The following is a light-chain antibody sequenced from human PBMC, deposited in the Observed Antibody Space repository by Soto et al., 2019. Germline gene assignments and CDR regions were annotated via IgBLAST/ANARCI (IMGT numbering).Light chain of an antibody. CDR1: TSDVGGYNY. CDR3: LSKTSSISYV. Sequence: QSLLSQPSSVCGSPGQSITISCTGTTSDVGGYNYVSWYQQHPGKVPKLLIHEVSNRPSGVSNRFSGSKSGNTASLTISGLQAEDEADYYCLSKTSSISYVFGTGTK. V-gene: IGLV2-14*01. J-gene: IGLJ1*01. CDR2: EVS.